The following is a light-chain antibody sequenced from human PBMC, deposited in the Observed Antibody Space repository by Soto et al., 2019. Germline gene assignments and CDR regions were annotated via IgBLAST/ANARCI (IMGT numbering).Light chain of an antibody. CDR1: QSVGAQ. CDR3: QQRSDWGS. J-gene: IGKJ4*01. CDR2: AAS. Sequence: EVVLTQYPATLSLSPGERATLSCRASQSVGAQFAWYQQKPGQSPRLLIYAASNRARGISARFSGSGSGTDFTLTIASLEPEDSAVYYCQQRSDWGSFGGGTGVEIK. V-gene: IGKV3-11*01.